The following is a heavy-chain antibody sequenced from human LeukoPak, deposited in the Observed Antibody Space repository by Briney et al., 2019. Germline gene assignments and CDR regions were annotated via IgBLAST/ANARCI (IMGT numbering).Heavy chain of an antibody. CDR2: IYSGGST. CDR3: ARAGYYDSSGYSAFDI. CDR1: GFTVSSNY. Sequence: GGSLRLSCAASGFTVSSNYMSWVRQAPGKGLEWVSVIYSGGSTYYSDSVKGRFTISRDNSNNTLYLQMSSLRAEDTAVYYCARAGYYDSSGYSAFDIWGQGTMVTVSS. J-gene: IGHJ3*02. D-gene: IGHD3-22*01. V-gene: IGHV3-66*01.